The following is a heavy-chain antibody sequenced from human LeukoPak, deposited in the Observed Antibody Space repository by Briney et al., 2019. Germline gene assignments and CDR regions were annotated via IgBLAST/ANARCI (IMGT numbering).Heavy chain of an antibody. D-gene: IGHD3-16*01. Sequence: SETLSLTCTVSGGSISSYYWSWIRQPPGKGLEWIGYIYYSGSTNYNPSLKSRVTISVDTSKNQFSLKLSSVTAADTAVYYCAGHYDWVSRFDYWGQGTLVTVSS. CDR3: AGHYDWVSRFDY. V-gene: IGHV4-59*08. J-gene: IGHJ4*02. CDR2: IYYSGST. CDR1: GGSISSYY.